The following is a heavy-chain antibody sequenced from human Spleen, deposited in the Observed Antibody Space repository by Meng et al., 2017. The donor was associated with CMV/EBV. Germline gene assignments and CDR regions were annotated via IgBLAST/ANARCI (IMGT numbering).Heavy chain of an antibody. CDR2: ISSTGAYI. CDR1: GFVVSLYS. V-gene: IGHV3-21*01. Sequence: GESLKISCAASGFVVSLYSMNWVRQAPGMGLEWVSSISSTGAYIHYADSVEGRFTTSRDNAKNSLHLQMNSLRAEDTAVYYCSTGGDSSGWDCWGQGTLVTVSS. J-gene: IGHJ4*02. CDR3: STGGDSSGWDC. D-gene: IGHD3-22*01.